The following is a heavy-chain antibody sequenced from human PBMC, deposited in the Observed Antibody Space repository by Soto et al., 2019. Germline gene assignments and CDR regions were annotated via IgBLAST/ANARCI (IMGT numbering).Heavy chain of an antibody. CDR2: ISCCGGSA. J-gene: IGHJ4*02. V-gene: IGHV3-23*01. CDR1: GFNFKKFA. CDR3: AKADGQQWLIPHLDN. Sequence: EVHLLESGGGVVQPGGSLRLSCVASGFNFKKFAMAWVRQAAGEGLEWVSGISCCGGSASYADSVKGRFSIARDDSKNTVSLQLNSLRVEDTAQYYCAKADGQQWLIPHLDNWGQATLVTVS. D-gene: IGHD6-19*01.